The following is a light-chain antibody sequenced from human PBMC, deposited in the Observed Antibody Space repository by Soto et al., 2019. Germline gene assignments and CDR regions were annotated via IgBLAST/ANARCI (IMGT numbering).Light chain of an antibody. V-gene: IGLV2-14*01. CDR2: EVS. CDR3: SSYTRNSTLV. Sequence: QSVLTQPASVSGSPGQSITISCTGNSSDVGGYNYVSWYQQHPGKAPKPMIYEVSNRPSGVSNRFSGSKSGNTASLTISGLQAEDEADYYCSSYTRNSTLVFGGGTKLTVL. CDR1: SSDVGGYNY. J-gene: IGLJ2*01.